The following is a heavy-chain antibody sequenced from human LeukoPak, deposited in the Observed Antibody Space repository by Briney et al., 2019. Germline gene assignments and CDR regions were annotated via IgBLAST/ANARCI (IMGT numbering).Heavy chain of an antibody. Sequence: SETLSLTCAVYGGSFSGYYWSWIRQPPGKGLEWIGEINHSGSTNYNPSLKSRVTISVDTSKNQFSLKLSSVTAADTAVYYCARAPEYSSSWYRKYFDYWGQGTLVTVSS. D-gene: IGHD6-13*01. J-gene: IGHJ4*02. CDR2: INHSGST. V-gene: IGHV4-34*01. CDR3: ARAPEYSSSWYRKYFDY. CDR1: GGSFSGYY.